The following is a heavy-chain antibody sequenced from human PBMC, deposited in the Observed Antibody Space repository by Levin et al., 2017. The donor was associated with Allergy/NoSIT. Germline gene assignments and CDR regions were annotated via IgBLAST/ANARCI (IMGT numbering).Heavy chain of an antibody. J-gene: IGHJ4*02. D-gene: IGHD6-19*01. CDR2: ISGSGGST. CDR3: AKTTRYSSGWYSDY. CDR1: GFTFSSYA. V-gene: IGHV3-23*01. Sequence: SCAASGFTFSSYAMSWVRQAPGKGLEWVSAISGSGGSTYYADSVKGRFTISRDNSKNTLYLQMNSLRAEDTAVYYCAKTTRYSSGWYSDYWGQGTLVTVSS.